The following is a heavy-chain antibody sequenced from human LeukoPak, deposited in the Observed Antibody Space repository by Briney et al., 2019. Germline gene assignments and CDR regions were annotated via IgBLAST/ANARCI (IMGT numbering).Heavy chain of an antibody. J-gene: IGHJ3*01. CDR3: ASEFGYCTSTHCLHDGFDL. Sequence: SQTLSLTCTVSGGSISSGGYYWSWIRQPPGKGLEWIGYVYYNGSTNYNPSLKSRVTISVDTSKTQFSLKLSSVTAADTAVYYCASEFGYCTSTHCLHDGFDLWGQGTMVTVSS. CDR2: VYYNGST. D-gene: IGHD2-8*01. CDR1: GGSISSGGYY. V-gene: IGHV4-61*08.